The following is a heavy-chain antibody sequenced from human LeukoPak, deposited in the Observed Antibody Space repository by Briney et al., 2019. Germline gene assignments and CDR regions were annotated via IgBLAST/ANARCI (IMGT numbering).Heavy chain of an antibody. Sequence: SETLSLTCAVYGFSFSGYYWSWLRQPPGKGLEWLGEINHSGSTNYNPSLKSRVTISVDTSKNQFSLKLSSVTAADTAVYYCARGTTGTTDYYYGMDVWGKGTTVTVSS. J-gene: IGHJ6*04. V-gene: IGHV4-34*01. CDR1: GFSFSGYY. D-gene: IGHD1-1*01. CDR3: ARGTTGTTDYYYGMDV. CDR2: INHSGST.